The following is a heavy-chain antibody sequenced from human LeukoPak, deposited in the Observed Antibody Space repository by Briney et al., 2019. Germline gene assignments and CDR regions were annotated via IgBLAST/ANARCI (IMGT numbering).Heavy chain of an antibody. CDR1: GFTFSSYA. CDR2: ISGSGGST. D-gene: IGHD4-17*01. J-gene: IGHJ4*02. CDR3: AKHGEAYGDSRTDY. Sequence: GGSLRLSCAASGFTFSSYAMSWVRQAPGKGLEWVSAISGSGGSTYNADSVKGRFTISRDNSKNTLYLQMNSLRAEDTAVYYCAKHGEAYGDSRTDYWGQGTLVTVSS. V-gene: IGHV3-23*01.